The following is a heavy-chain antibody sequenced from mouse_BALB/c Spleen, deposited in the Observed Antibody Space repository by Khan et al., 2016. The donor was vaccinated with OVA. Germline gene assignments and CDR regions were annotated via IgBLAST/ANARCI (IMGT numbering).Heavy chain of an antibody. CDR3: ARALYEIYRFGLVY. J-gene: IGHJ4*01. CDR2: ISSSGST. D-gene: IGHD2-12*01. CDR1: GYSITSDYA. V-gene: IGHV3-2*02. Sequence: VQLKESGPGLVKPSQSLSLTCTATGYSITSDYARNWIRQSPGNKLELMGNISSSGSTSYNPSLKSRISFTRDTSTNQSFLHLNSVTTEDTATLECARALYEIYRFGLVYWGRGT.